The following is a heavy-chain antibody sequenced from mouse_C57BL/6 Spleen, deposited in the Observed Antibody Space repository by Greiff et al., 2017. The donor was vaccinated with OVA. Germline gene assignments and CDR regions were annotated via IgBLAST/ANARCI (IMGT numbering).Heavy chain of an antibody. V-gene: IGHV1-52*01. Sequence: QVQLQQSGAELVRPGSSVKLSCKASGYTFTSYWMHWVKQRPIQGLEWIGNIDPSDSETHYNQKFKDKATLTVDKSSSTAYMQLSSLTSEDSAVYYCARLGGYSYYFDYWGQGTTLTVSS. J-gene: IGHJ2*01. CDR3: ARLGGYSYYFDY. CDR2: IDPSDSET. D-gene: IGHD2-3*01. CDR1: GYTFTSYW.